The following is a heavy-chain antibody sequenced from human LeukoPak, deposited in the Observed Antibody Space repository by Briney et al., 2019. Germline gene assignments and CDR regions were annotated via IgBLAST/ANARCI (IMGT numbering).Heavy chain of an antibody. J-gene: IGHJ4*02. V-gene: IGHV3-33*01. CDR2: IWDDGINK. D-gene: IGHD3-22*01. Sequence: PGRSLRLSCAASGFTFSRYVMHWVRHAPGKGLEWVLVIWDDGINKHYADSVKGRFTISRDNSRNTLFLQMDSLRAEDTAVYYCARGYYYDSSGYPLDYWGQGTLVTVSS. CDR3: ARGYYYDSSGYPLDY. CDR1: GFTFSRYV.